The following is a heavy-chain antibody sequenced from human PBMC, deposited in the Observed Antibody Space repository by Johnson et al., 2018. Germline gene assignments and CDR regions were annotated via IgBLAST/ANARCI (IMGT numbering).Heavy chain of an antibody. D-gene: IGHD2-15*01. Sequence: QVQLVQSGAEVKKPGSSVKVSCKASGGTFSSYAISWVRQAPGQGLEWMGGIIPLFGTANYAQKFQGRVTITADESTTTAYMARSSLRSEDTAVYRWARPCGSDAFDIWGQGTMGTVSS. CDR2: IIPLFGTA. CDR1: GGTFSSYA. J-gene: IGHJ3*02. CDR3: ARPCGSDAFDI. V-gene: IGHV1-69*12.